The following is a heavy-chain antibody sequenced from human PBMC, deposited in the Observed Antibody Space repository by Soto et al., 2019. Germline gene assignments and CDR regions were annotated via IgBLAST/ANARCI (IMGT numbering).Heavy chain of an antibody. CDR2: IIPILGIA. Sequence: QVQLVQSGAEVKKPGSSVKVSCKASGGTFSSYTISWVRQAPGQGLEWMGRIIPILGIANYAQKFQGRVTITADKSTNTAYMELSSLRSEDTAVYYCAKTTVTTPGWFDPWGQGTLVTVSS. CDR1: GGTFSSYT. D-gene: IGHD4-17*01. J-gene: IGHJ5*02. CDR3: AKTTVTTPGWFDP. V-gene: IGHV1-69*02.